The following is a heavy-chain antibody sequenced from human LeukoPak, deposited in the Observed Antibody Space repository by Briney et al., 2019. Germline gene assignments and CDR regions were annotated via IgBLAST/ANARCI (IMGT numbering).Heavy chain of an antibody. Sequence: GGSLRLSCAASGFTFSSYSMNWVRQAPGKGLEWVSSISSSSTYIYYADSVKGRFTISRDNAKNSLHLQMNSLRAEDTAVYYCARGGRDYGFLFVYWGQGTLVTVSS. CDR1: GFTFSSYS. CDR3: ARGGRDYGFLFVY. J-gene: IGHJ4*02. D-gene: IGHD4-17*01. V-gene: IGHV3-21*01. CDR2: ISSSSTYI.